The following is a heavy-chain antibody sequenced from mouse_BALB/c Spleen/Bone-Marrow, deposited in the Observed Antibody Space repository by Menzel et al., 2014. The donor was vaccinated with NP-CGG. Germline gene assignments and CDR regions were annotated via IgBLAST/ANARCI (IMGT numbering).Heavy chain of an antibody. J-gene: IGHJ1*01. CDR2: IRNKANGYTT. V-gene: IGHV7-3*02. CDR3: AREIINDYHWYFDV. D-gene: IGHD2-4*01. CDR1: GFTFTDYY. Sequence: EVQVVESGGGLVQPGGSLRLSCATSGFTFTDYYMSWVRQPPGKALEWLGFIRNKANGYTTEYSASVKGRFTISRDNSQGILYLQMNTLRAEDSATYYCAREIINDYHWYFDVWGAGTTVTVSS.